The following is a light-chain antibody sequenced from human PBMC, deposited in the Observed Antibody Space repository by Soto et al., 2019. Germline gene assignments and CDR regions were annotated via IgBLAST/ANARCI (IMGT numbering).Light chain of an antibody. CDR1: QTISGT. J-gene: IGKJ3*01. CDR3: LQKYFYPFT. Sequence: EIVMTQSPATLSVSPGGRATLSCRASQTISGTLAWYQQKPGQAPRLLIHGASTRAPGFPARFSGSGSGTDFTLTISSLQSEDFATYYCLQKYFYPFTFGPGTKVDIK. CDR2: GAS. V-gene: IGKV3-15*01.